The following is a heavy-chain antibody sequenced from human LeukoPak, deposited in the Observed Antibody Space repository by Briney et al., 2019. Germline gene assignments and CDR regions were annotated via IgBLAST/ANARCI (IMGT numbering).Heavy chain of an antibody. J-gene: IGHJ4*02. CDR2: IKQDGSEK. Sequence: PGGSLRLSCEASGLTFSSYWMSWVRQAPGKGLEWVANIKQDGSEKKYLDSVKGRFTISRDNAENSMYLQMNSLRAEDTAVYYCARDEIYYDILTGYRHFDYWGQGTLATVFS. CDR1: GLTFSSYW. V-gene: IGHV3-7*01. D-gene: IGHD3-9*01. CDR3: ARDEIYYDILTGYRHFDY.